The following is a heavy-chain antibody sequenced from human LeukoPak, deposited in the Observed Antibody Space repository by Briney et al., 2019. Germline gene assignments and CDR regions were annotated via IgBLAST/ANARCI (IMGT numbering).Heavy chain of an antibody. CDR2: INPSGGST. CDR1: GYTFTSYY. V-gene: IGHV1-46*01. D-gene: IGHD2-2*02. J-gene: IGHJ6*02. Sequence: ASVKVSCKASGYTFTSYYMHWVRQAPGQGLEWMGIINPSGGSTSYAQKLQGRVTMTTDTSTSTAYMELRSLRSDDTAVYYCALGYCSSTSCYTPYYYGMDVWGQGTTVTVSS. CDR3: ALGYCSSTSCYTPYYYGMDV.